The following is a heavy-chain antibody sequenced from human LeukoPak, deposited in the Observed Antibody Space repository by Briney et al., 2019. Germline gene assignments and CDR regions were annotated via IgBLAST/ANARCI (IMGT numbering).Heavy chain of an antibody. CDR3: AVSGSYTNDYYYYYYMDA. CDR2: INPNSGGT. Sequence: ASVKVSCKASGYTFTGYYMHWVRQAPGQGLEWMGWINPNSGGTNYAQKFQGRVTMTRDTSISTAYMELSRLRSDDTAVYYCAVSGSYTNDYYYYYYMDAWGKGTTVTVSS. CDR1: GYTFTGYY. D-gene: IGHD1-26*01. J-gene: IGHJ6*03. V-gene: IGHV1-2*02.